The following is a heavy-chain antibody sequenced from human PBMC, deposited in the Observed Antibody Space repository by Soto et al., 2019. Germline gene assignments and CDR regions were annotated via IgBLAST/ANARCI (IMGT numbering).Heavy chain of an antibody. J-gene: IGHJ3*02. CDR2: ISSSSSTI. D-gene: IGHD3-22*01. CDR3: GGDSSGYFYPDVFDI. Sequence: GGSLRLSCAASGFTFSRYSMNWVRQAPGKGLEWVSYISSSSSTIYYADSVKGRFTISRDNAKNSLYLQMNSLRDEDTAVYYCGGDSSGYFYPDVFDIWGQGTMVTVPS. V-gene: IGHV3-48*02. CDR1: GFTFSRYS.